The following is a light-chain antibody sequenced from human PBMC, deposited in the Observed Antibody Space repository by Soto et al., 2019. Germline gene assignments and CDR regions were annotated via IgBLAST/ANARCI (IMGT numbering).Light chain of an antibody. CDR1: QSINSW. CDR2: YVS. J-gene: IGKJ1*01. V-gene: IGKV1-5*01. Sequence: DIQMTQSPSTLSASVGDRVTITCRANQSINSWLAWYQQKPGRAPKLLIYYVSSLESGVPSRFSGSRSGTDFGLTISSLQPDDFATYYCQQYSTYSRTFGQGTKVDIK. CDR3: QQYSTYSRT.